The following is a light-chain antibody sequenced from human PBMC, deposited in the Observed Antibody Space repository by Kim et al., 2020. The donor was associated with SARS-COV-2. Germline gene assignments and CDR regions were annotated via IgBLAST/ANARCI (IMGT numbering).Light chain of an antibody. CDR1: TSEVEGYKY. CDR3: SSYAGSNNYVV. CDR2: DVT. J-gene: IGLJ2*01. Sequence: SIIISCTGTTSEVEGYKYVAWYQQNPGKTPKLMIYDVTKRPSGVPDRFSGSKSGNTASLTVSGLQAEDEADYYCSSYAGSNNYVVFGGGTQLTVL. V-gene: IGLV2-8*01.